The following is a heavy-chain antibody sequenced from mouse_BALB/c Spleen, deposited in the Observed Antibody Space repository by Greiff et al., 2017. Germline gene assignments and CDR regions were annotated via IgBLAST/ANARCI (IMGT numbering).Heavy chain of an antibody. CDR1: GYTFTDYA. J-gene: IGHJ3*01. CDR2: ISTYYGNT. V-gene: IGHV1-67*01. Sequence: VQLQQSGPELVRPGVSVKISCKGSGYTFTDYAMHWVKQSHAKSLEWIGVISTYYGNTNYNQKFKGKATMTVDKSSSTAYMELARLTSEDSAIYFCARERYDYDGQFAYWGQGTLVTVSA. CDR3: ARERYDYDGQFAY. D-gene: IGHD2-4*01.